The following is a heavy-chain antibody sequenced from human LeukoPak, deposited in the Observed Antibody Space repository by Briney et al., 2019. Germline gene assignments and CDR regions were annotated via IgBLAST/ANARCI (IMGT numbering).Heavy chain of an antibody. CDR3: ARTKGYYGSGSYFPFDY. V-gene: IGHV1-69*13. Sequence: GASVKVSCKASGGTFSSYAISWVRQAPGQGVEWMGGIIPIFGTANYAQKFQGRVTITADESTSTAYMELSSLRSEDTAVYYCARTKGYYGSGSYFPFDYWGQGTLVTVSS. CDR1: GGTFSSYA. D-gene: IGHD3-10*01. J-gene: IGHJ4*02. CDR2: IIPIFGTA.